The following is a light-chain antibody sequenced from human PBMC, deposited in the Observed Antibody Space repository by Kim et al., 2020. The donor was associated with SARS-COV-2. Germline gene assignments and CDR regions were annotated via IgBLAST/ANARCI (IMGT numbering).Light chain of an antibody. J-gene: IGKJ1*01. CDR1: QSISSY. V-gene: IGKV1-39*01. CDR2: AAS. Sequence: DIQMTQSPSSLSASVGDRVTITCRASQSISSYLNWYQQKPGKAPNFLIYAASSLQSGVPSRFSGSGSGTDFTLTISSLQPEDFATYYCQQSYNTPWTFGQGTKVDIK. CDR3: QQSYNTPWT.